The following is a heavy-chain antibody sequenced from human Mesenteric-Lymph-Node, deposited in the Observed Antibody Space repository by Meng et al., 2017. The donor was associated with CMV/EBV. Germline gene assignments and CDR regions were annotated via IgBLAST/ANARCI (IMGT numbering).Heavy chain of an antibody. D-gene: IGHD2-2*02. Sequence: GESLKISCAASGFTFSSYSMNWVRQALGKGLEWVSSISSSSYIYYADSVKGRFTISRDNAKNSLYLQMNSLRAEDTAVYYCARDREPAAISYYGMDVWGQGTTVTVSS. V-gene: IGHV3-21*01. CDR1: GFTFSSYS. J-gene: IGHJ6*02. CDR2: ISSSSYI. CDR3: ARDREPAAISYYGMDV.